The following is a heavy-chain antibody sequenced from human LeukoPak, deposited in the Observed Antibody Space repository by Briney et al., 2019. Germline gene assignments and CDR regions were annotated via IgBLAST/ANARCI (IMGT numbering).Heavy chain of an antibody. CDR1: GGSISSGGYS. CDR3: AREDASGNWFDP. V-gene: IGHV4-30-2*01. CDR2: IYHSGST. D-gene: IGHD1-26*01. J-gene: IGHJ5*02. Sequence: SETLSLTCAVSGGSISSGGYSWSWIRQPPGKGLEWIGYIYHSGSTYYNPSLKSRVTISVDRSKNQFSLKLSSVTAADTAVYYCAREDASGNWFDPWAREPWSPSPQ.